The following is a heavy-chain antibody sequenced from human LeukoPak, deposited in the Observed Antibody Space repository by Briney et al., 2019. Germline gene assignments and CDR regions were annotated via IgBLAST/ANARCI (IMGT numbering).Heavy chain of an antibody. V-gene: IGHV5-10-1*01. CDR3: ARQPSIAAPGTPRYAMDV. CDR1: GYIFTNYY. CDR2: IDPSDSYT. D-gene: IGHD6-13*01. J-gene: IGHJ6*04. Sequence: GESLRISCKGSGYIFTNYYIIWVRQMPGKGLEWMGRIDPSDSYTNYSPSFQGHVTISADKSITTAYLQYSSLKASDTAVYYCARQPSIAAPGTPRYAMDVWGKGTTVTVSS.